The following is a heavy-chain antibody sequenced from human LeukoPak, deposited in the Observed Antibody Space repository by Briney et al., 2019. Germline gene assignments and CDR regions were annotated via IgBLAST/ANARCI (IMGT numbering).Heavy chain of an antibody. V-gene: IGHV3-30*02. CDR1: GFTFSSYG. CDR2: IRYDGSNK. Sequence: GGSLRLSCAASGFTFSSYGMHWVRQAPGKGLEWVAFIRYDGSNKYYADSVKGRFTISRDNSKNTLYLQMNSLRAEDTAVYYCAKPDIVVVPAAIAYWGQGTLVTVSS. J-gene: IGHJ4*02. CDR3: AKPDIVVVPAAIAY. D-gene: IGHD2-2*01.